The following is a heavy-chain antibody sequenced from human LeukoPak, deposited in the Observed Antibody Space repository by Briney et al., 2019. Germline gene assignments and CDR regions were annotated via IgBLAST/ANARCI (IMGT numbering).Heavy chain of an antibody. CDR1: GGSMSADH. V-gene: IGHV4-59*08. J-gene: IGHJ6*02. CDR2: VYYSGNT. CDR3: ASSYYYDSSGYYGGDYYYGMDV. D-gene: IGHD3-22*01. Sequence: PSETLSLTCTVSGGSMSADHWNWIRQPPGKGLEWIGYVYYSGNTNYNPSLKSRVTISVDTSKNQFSLKLSSVTAADTAVYYCASSYYYDSSGYYGGDYYYGMDVWGQGTTVTVSS.